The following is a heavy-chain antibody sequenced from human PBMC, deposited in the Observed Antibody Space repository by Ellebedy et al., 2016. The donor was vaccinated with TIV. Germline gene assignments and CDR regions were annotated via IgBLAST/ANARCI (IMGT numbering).Heavy chain of an antibody. CDR1: GGSFSTYY. CDR3: ARGLQGRITLVRGQNYFDF. V-gene: IGHV4-34*01. D-gene: IGHD3-10*01. J-gene: IGHJ4*02. CDR2: INHRGST. Sequence: SETLSLTCAVYGGSFSTYYWSWIRQPPGKGLEWIGEINHRGSTNYNPSLKSRVTISVDTSKNQFSLKLRFVTAADTAVYYCARGLQGRITLVRGQNYFDFWGPGTLVTASS.